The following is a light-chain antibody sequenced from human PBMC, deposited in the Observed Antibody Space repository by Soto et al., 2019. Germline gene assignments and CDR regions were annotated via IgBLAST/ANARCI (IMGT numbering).Light chain of an antibody. V-gene: IGKV1-39*01. CDR1: QSIRGY. Sequence: DIQMTQSPSSLSASVGDRVTITCRASQSIRGYLNWYQQKRGIAPKLLIYSTSTLHGGVPSRFSGSGSGTDFSLTISSLQPEDFATYYCQQSYSSPRTFGQGAKVDIK. CDR2: STS. J-gene: IGKJ1*01. CDR3: QQSYSSPRT.